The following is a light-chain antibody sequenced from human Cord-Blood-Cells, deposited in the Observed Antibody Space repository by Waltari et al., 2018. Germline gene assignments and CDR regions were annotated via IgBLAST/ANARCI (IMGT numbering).Light chain of an antibody. V-gene: IGLV2-14*01. CDR2: RVG. CDR3: SSYTSSSTYVV. Sequence: QSALTQPASVSGSPGQSITISCTGTSSDVGGYNYVSWYQQHPGKAPKLMVYRVGKRPSGVRNRVAGSKSGSPASLTISGLQAEDGADYYCSSYTSSSTYVVVGGGTKLTVL. J-gene: IGLJ2*01. CDR1: SSDVGGYNY.